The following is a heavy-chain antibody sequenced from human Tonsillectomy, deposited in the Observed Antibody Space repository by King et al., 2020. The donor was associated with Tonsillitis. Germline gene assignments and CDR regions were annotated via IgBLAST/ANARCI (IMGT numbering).Heavy chain of an antibody. D-gene: IGHD1-1*01. J-gene: IGHJ6*03. Sequence: VQLVQSGGGLVKPGGSLRLSCAASGFTFSSYSMNWVRQAPGKGLEWVSSISSSSSYIYYADSVKGRFTISRDNAKNSLYLQMNSLRAEDTAVYYSAREGTGTTSYYYYYMDVWGEGTPVTVSS. CDR2: ISSSSSYI. V-gene: IGHV3-21*01. CDR1: GFTFSSYS. CDR3: AREGTGTTSYYYYYMDV.